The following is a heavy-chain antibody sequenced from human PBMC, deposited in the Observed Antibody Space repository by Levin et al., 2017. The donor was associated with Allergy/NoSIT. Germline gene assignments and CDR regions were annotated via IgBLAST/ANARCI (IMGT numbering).Heavy chain of an antibody. Sequence: SQTLSLTCAVYGGSFRGYYWSWIRQPPGKGLEWIGEINHSGSTNYNPSLKSRVTISVDTSKNQFSLKLSSVTAADTAVYYCAGSSGYGVRGMDVWGQGTTVTVSS. CDR1: GGSFRGYY. V-gene: IGHV4-34*01. CDR2: INHSGST. D-gene: IGHD3-22*01. CDR3: AGSSGYGVRGMDV. J-gene: IGHJ6*02.